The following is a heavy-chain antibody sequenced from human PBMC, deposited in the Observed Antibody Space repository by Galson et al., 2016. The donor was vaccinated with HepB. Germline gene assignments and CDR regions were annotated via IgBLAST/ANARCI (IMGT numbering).Heavy chain of an antibody. Sequence: SLRLSCAVTGFSVTGYGLTWVRQAPGKGLEWISFIDNHNVFYADSVKGRFTISRDISKNMVYLQMNSLRAEDSAVYHCARGHCSDVCYNNPDYWGQGTLVTVSS. CDR2: IDNHNV. CDR3: ARGHCSDVCYNNPDY. CDR1: GFSVTGYG. J-gene: IGHJ4*02. D-gene: IGHD3-10*01. V-gene: IGHV3-53*01.